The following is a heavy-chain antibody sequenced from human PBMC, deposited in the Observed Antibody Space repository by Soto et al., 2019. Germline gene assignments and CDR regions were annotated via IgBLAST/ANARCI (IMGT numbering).Heavy chain of an antibody. CDR2: IYWNDDK. CDR3: ASLPALSGPGSYRFDD. Sequence: QITLKESGPTLVKPTQTLTLTCTFSVFSLSTSGVGVGWIRQPPGKALEWVTLIYWNDDKRYSPSLRSRLTITKDTSKNQVVLRMTDMDPVDTATYYCASLPALSGPGSYRFDDWGQGTLVTVSS. J-gene: IGHJ4*02. CDR1: VFSLSTSGVG. D-gene: IGHD3-10*01. V-gene: IGHV2-5*01.